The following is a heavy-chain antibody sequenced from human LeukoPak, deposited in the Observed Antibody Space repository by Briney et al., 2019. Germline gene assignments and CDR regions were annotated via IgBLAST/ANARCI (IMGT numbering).Heavy chain of an antibody. CDR1: GFTFSTYG. CDR3: AKGAVPAARFSYHYYYMDV. Sequence: GGSLRLSCVASGFTFSTYGIHSVRQAPGKGLEWVAFIRYDGSNKWYADSVKGRFTISRDNSKNTLYLQMNSLRAEDTAVFYCAKGAVPAARFSYHYYYMDVWGKGSTVTVSS. J-gene: IGHJ6*03. D-gene: IGHD2-2*01. CDR2: IRYDGSNK. V-gene: IGHV3-30*02.